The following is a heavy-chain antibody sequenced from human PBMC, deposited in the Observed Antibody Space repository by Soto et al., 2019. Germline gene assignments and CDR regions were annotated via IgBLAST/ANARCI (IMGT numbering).Heavy chain of an antibody. CDR3: ARGVISSEYIVVVPAPPFFDY. V-gene: IGHV4-59*01. J-gene: IGHJ4*02. CDR2: IYYSGST. CDR1: GGSISSYY. Sequence: SETLSLTCTVSGGSISSYYWSWIRQPPGKGLEWIGYIYYSGSTNYNPSLKSRVTISVDTSKNQFSLKLSSVTAADTAVYYCARGVISSEYIVVVPAPPFFDYWGQGTLVTVSS. D-gene: IGHD2-2*01.